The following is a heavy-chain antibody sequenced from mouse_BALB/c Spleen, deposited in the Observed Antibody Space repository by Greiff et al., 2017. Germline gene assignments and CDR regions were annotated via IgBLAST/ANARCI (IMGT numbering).Heavy chain of an antibody. CDR2: ISSGSSTI. CDR1: GFTFSSFG. J-gene: IGHJ2*01. Sequence: EVKLVESGGGLVQPGGSRKLSCAASGFTFSSFGMHWVRQAPEKGLEWVAYISSGSSTIYYADTVKGRFTISRDNPKNTLFLQMTSLRSEDTAMYYCARAHDGYFDYWGQGTTLTVSS. V-gene: IGHV5-17*02. CDR3: ARAHDGYFDY. D-gene: IGHD2-3*01.